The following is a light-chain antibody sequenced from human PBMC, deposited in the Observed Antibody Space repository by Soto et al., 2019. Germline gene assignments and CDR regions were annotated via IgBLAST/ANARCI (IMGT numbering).Light chain of an antibody. V-gene: IGKV1-5*01. CDR2: DAS. CDR3: QQYGLQGT. Sequence: SQTIRNYLAWYQQKPGKAPDLLIYDASSLENEVPSRFSGSGFGTEFTLTISSLQPDDSATYYCQQYGLQGTFGQGTKVNI. J-gene: IGKJ1*01. CDR1: QTIRNY.